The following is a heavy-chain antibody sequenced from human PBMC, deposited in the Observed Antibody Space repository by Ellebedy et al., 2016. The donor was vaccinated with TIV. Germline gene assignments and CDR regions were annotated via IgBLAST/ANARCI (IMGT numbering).Heavy chain of an antibody. Sequence: GESLKISCVASGFAFSSFAMNWVREAPGKGLEWVSSISYNGGEVFYADSVKGRFTISRDNAMNSLYLHINSLRAEDTAVYYCARFSRGAPFADYLYFMDVWGKGITVIVSS. CDR3: ARFSRGAPFADYLYFMDV. CDR1: GFAFSSFA. J-gene: IGHJ6*03. CDR2: ISYNGGEV. D-gene: IGHD3-10*01. V-gene: IGHV3-21*01.